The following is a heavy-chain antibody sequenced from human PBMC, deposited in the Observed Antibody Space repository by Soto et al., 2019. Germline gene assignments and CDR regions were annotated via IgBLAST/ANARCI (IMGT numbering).Heavy chain of an antibody. V-gene: IGHV1-69*13. D-gene: IGHD6-13*01. CDR2: IIPIFGTA. J-gene: IGHJ4*02. Sequence: SVKVSCKASGVTFSSYAISWVRQAPGQGLEWMGGIIPIFGTANYAQKFQGRVTITADESTSTAYMELSSLRSEDTAVYYCARDSYQQLAPINWGQGTLVTVSS. CDR3: ARDSYQQLAPIN. CDR1: GVTFSSYA.